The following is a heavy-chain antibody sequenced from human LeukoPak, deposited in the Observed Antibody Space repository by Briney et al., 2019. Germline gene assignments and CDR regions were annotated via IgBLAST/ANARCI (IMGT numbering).Heavy chain of an antibody. V-gene: IGHV1-3*01. CDR3: ARGAAGSHYWFFDL. CDR1: GYTFTNNA. D-gene: IGHD3-16*01. Sequence: ASVKVSCKASGYTFTNNAIHWVRQAPGQSLEWMGWINAESHKTKSAQKFQTRLSITPDTSASTVYMELSSLTSEDMAVYYCARGAAGSHYWFFDLWGRGTLLTVSS. CDR2: INAESHKT. J-gene: IGHJ2*01.